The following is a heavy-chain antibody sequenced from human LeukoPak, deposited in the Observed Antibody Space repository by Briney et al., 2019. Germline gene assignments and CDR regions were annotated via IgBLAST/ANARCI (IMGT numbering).Heavy chain of an antibody. D-gene: IGHD2-2*01. CDR3: ARAGIGYCSSTSCAPIYFYGMDV. CDR1: GYTFTNYY. J-gene: IGHJ6*02. Sequence: GASVKVPCKASGYTFTNYYMHWVRQAPGQGLEWMGIINPSGGGTSYAQKFQGRVTMTRDTSTSTVYMELSSLRSEDTAVYYCARAGIGYCSSTSCAPIYFYGMDVWGQGTTVTVSS. V-gene: IGHV1-46*01. CDR2: INPSGGGT.